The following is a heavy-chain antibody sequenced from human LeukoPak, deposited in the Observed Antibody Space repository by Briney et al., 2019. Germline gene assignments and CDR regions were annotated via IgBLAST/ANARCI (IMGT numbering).Heavy chain of an antibody. Sequence: GGSLRLSCAASGFTFSSYGMSWVRQAPGKGLEWVSAISGTAFSTYYADSVRGRFTISRDNSKNTLYLQMNSLRAEDTAVYYCAKDTGSGYDYFSYYFVYWGQGTLVTVSS. CDR1: GFTFSSYG. D-gene: IGHD5-12*01. V-gene: IGHV3-23*01. CDR2: ISGTAFST. J-gene: IGHJ4*02. CDR3: AKDTGSGYDYFSYYFVY.